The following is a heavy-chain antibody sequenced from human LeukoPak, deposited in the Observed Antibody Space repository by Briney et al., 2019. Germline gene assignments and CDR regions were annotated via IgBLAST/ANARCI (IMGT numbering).Heavy chain of an antibody. CDR1: GGSISGYY. CDR2: ISYTGSA. D-gene: IGHD7-27*01. Sequence: SETLSLTFTVSGGSISGYYWSWIRQPPGKGLEWIAYISYTGSATYNPSLKSRVTISVDRSKNQFSLKLTSVTAADTAVYYCARDKQPGDYWGQGTLVTVSS. V-gene: IGHV4-59*01. CDR3: ARDKQPGDY. J-gene: IGHJ4*02.